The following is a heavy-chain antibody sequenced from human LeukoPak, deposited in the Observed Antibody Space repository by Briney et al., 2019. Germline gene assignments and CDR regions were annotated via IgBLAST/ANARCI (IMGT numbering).Heavy chain of an antibody. CDR2: IHYSGST. V-gene: IGHV4-59*08. CDR1: DDSISTYY. Sequence: PSETLSLTCTVSDDSISTYYWSWIRQPPGKGLEWIGYIHYSGSTNYNPSLKSRVTISVDTSKNQFSLRLSSVTAADTAVYYCARAFEYYYDSSGYYLDYWGQGTLVTVSS. CDR3: ARAFEYYYDSSGYYLDY. D-gene: IGHD3-22*01. J-gene: IGHJ4*02.